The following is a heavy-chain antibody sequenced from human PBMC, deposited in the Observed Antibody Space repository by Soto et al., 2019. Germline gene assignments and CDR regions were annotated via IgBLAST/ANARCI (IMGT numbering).Heavy chain of an antibody. J-gene: IGHJ6*02. CDR3: ARQDDGGDRDYYGLDV. D-gene: IGHD2-21*02. Sequence: QVQLQESGPGLVSPSQTLSLTCTVSGGSISTDHYHWTWIRQTTGKGLEWIGYIHYSGSIHFNPSLQSRVSMSVDTCKNLFSLKLSSVTAADTTVYFCARQDDGGDRDYYGLDVWGQGTTITVSS. V-gene: IGHV4-30-4*01. CDR1: GGSISTDHYH. CDR2: IHYSGSI.